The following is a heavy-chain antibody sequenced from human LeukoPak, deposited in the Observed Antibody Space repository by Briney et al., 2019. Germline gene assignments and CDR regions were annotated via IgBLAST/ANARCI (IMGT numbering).Heavy chain of an antibody. Sequence: ASVKVSCKASGGTFSSYAISWVRQAPGQGLEWMGGIIPIFGTANYAQKFQGRVTITTDESTSTAYMELSSLRSEDTAVYYCARVRGVVDYYDSSGYYLAPFDYWGQGTLVTVSS. CDR2: IIPIFGTA. CDR3: ARVRGVVDYYDSSGYYLAPFDY. V-gene: IGHV1-69*05. D-gene: IGHD3-22*01. J-gene: IGHJ4*02. CDR1: GGTFSSYA.